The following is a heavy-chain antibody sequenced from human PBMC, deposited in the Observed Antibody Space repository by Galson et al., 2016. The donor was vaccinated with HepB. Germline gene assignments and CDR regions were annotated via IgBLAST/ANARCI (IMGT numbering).Heavy chain of an antibody. CDR2: ISYDGNNK. CDR1: GFMFSNYG. V-gene: IGHV3-30*18. CDR3: AKDSKSPYYMDV. J-gene: IGHJ6*04. D-gene: IGHD2-21*01. Sequence: SLRLSCAASGFMFSNYGMHWVRQAPGKGLEWVALISYDGNNKYYADFVKGRFTISRDNSNNTLYLQVNSLRAEDTAVYYCAKDSKSPYYMDVWGKGTTVTASS.